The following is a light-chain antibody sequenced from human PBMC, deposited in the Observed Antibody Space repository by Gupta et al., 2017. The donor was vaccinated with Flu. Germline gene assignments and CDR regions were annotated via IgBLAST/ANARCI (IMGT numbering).Light chain of an antibody. CDR2: WAS. J-gene: IGKJ1*01. V-gene: IGKV4-1*01. Sequence: DIVITHSPDSLAVSLGERATINCKSSQSVLYSSNNKNYLACYQQKPGQPPKLLIYWASTRESGVPDRFSGSGSGTDFTLTISILHAEDVAVYYCHQDNGTPQTFGQGTKVEIK. CDR1: QSVLYSSNNKNY. CDR3: HQDNGTPQT.